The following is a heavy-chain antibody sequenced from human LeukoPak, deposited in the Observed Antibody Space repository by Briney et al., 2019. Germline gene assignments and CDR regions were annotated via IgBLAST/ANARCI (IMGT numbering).Heavy chain of an antibody. CDR2: ISGSSSYI. CDR3: ARDEYDILTVEGLIDY. J-gene: IGHJ4*02. Sequence: GGSLRLSCAASGFTFGSYSMNWVRQAPGKGLEWVSSISGSSSYIYYADSVKGRFTISRDNAKNSLYLQMNSLRAEDTAVYYCARDEYDILTVEGLIDYWGQGTLVTVSS. D-gene: IGHD3-9*01. V-gene: IGHV3-21*01. CDR1: GFTFGSYS.